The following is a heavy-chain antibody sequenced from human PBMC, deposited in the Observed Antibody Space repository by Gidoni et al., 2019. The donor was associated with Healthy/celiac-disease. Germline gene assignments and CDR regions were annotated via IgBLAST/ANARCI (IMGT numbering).Heavy chain of an antibody. J-gene: IGHJ4*02. CDR1: GFTFRSYS. Sequence: EVQLVESGGGLVQPGGSLRLSCAASGFTFRSYSMNWVRQAPGKGLGWVSYISSSSSTIYYADSVKGRFTISRDNAKNSLYLQMNSLRAEDTAVYYCARDPSGYFDWGYYFDYWGQGTLVTVSS. V-gene: IGHV3-48*04. CDR2: ISSSSSTI. D-gene: IGHD3-9*01. CDR3: ARDPSGYFDWGYYFDY.